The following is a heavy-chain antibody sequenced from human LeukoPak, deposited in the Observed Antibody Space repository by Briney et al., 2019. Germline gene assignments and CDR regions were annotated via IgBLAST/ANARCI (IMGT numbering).Heavy chain of an antibody. CDR3: AKGYDSSGYYYEDAFDI. D-gene: IGHD3-22*01. CDR2: ISWNSGII. V-gene: IGHV3-9*01. Sequence: PGRSLRLSCAASGFTFDDYAIHWARQAPGKGLEWVSGISWNSGIIAYADSVKGRFTISRDNAKNSLHLQMNSLRAEDTALYYCAKGYDSSGYYYEDAFDIWGQGTVVNVSS. J-gene: IGHJ3*02. CDR1: GFTFDDYA.